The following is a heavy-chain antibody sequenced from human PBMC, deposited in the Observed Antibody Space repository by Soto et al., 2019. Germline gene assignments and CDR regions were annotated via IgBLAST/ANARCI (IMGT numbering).Heavy chain of an antibody. D-gene: IGHD3-16*01. CDR2: MCHSGST. CDR1: GGSISNGGYY. V-gene: IGHV4-31*03. Sequence: NPSETLSLTCNVSGGSISNGGYYWSWIRQHPGKGLEWIGYMCHSGSTYYNPSLKSRLMILVDTSKNQFSLKLTSVTAADTAVYYCARNIGKGDWYFDLWGRGTLVTVSS. CDR3: ARNIGKGDWYFDL. J-gene: IGHJ2*01.